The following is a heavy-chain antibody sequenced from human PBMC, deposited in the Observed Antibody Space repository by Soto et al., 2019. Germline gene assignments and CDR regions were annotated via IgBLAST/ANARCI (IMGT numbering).Heavy chain of an antibody. D-gene: IGHD2-21*02. Sequence: GASVKVSCKASGYTFTGYYMHWVRQAPGQGLEWMGWINPNSGGTNYAQKFQGRVTMTRDTSISTAYMELSRPRSDDTAVYYCVSYCGGDCYSGLMQAFDIWGQGTMVTASS. CDR3: VSYCGGDCYSGLMQAFDI. CDR1: GYTFTGYY. V-gene: IGHV1-2*02. J-gene: IGHJ3*02. CDR2: INPNSGGT.